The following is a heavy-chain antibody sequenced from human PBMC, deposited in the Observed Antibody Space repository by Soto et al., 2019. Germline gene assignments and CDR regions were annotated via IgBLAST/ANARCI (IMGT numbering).Heavy chain of an antibody. CDR1: GFTFSSYA. V-gene: IGHV3-23*01. D-gene: IGHD6-19*01. Sequence: EVQLLESGGGLVQPGGSLRLSCAASGFTFSSYAMSWVRQAPGKGLEWVSAISGSGISTYYADSVKGRFTISRDNSKNTLYLKMNSLRAEDTAAYYCAKEVGYSSGWSEFDYWGQGTLVTVSS. CDR3: AKEVGYSSGWSEFDY. CDR2: ISGSGIST. J-gene: IGHJ4*02.